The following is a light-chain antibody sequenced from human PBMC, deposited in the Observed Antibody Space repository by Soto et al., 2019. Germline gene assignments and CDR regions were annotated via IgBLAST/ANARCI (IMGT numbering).Light chain of an antibody. V-gene: IGKV3-11*01. CDR1: QTVASY. Sequence: EIVLTQSPATLSLSPGERATLSCRASQTVASYLAWYQQKPGLAPRLLIYDVSTRATGIPARFSGSGSGTDFTLTISRLDPEDFAVYYCQQRSNWPFTFGPGTKLDIK. CDR3: QQRSNWPFT. J-gene: IGKJ3*01. CDR2: DVS.